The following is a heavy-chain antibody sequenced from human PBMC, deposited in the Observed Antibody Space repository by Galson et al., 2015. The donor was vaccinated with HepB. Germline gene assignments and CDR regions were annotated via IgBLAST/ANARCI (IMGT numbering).Heavy chain of an antibody. CDR1: AFTYSSYA. Sequence: PLRHSCATSAFTYSSYAMQCAGEAPGKGLQYVSATSYNGTNTYYAASVKGRFTMSRDNSKNTLDLQMSSLRAEDTAMYFCVNSRLGYWGQGTLVTVSS. CDR3: VNSRLGY. CDR2: TSYNGTNT. J-gene: IGHJ4*02. D-gene: IGHD3-3*01. V-gene: IGHV3-64D*06.